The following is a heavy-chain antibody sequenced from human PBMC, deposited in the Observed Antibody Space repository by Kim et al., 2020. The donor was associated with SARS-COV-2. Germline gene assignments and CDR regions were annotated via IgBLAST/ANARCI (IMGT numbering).Heavy chain of an antibody. V-gene: IGHV4-39*01. Sequence: SETLSLTCTVSGGSISSSSYYWGWLRQPPGKGLEWIGSIYYSGSTYYNPSLKSRVTISVDTSKNQFSLKLSSVTAADTAVYYCAVELATILSYCYAMDVWRQGTTVTVSS. CDR2: IYYSGST. J-gene: IGHJ6*02. CDR1: GGSISSSSYY. D-gene: IGHD5-12*01. CDR3: AVELATILSYCYAMDV.